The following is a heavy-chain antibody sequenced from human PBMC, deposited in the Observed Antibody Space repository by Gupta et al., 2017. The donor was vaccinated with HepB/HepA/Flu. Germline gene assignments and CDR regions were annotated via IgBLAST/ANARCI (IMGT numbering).Heavy chain of an antibody. CDR1: GFTVSSNY. Sequence: EVQLVESGGGLVQPGGSLRLSCAASGFTVSSNYMSWVRQAPGKGLESVSGIESGVSTYDAESVKCRFTISRDNSKNNLYLQMNNLRAEDMYVYYCERELRGGYCYWGQGTLVTVSS. CDR2: IESGVST. D-gene: IGHD2-21*02. J-gene: IGHJ4*02. CDR3: ERELRGGYCY. V-gene: IGHV3-66*01.